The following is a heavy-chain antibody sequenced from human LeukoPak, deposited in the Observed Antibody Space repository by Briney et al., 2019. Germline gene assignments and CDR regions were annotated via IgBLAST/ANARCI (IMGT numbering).Heavy chain of an antibody. CDR1: GFTFSSYG. CDR2: IWYDGSNK. V-gene: IGHV3-33*01. D-gene: IGHD3-22*01. J-gene: IGHJ4*02. CDR3: AREYDGYDSSGYYGY. Sequence: PGGSLRLSCAASGFTFSSYGMHWVRQAPGKGLEWVAVIWYDGSNKYYADSVKGRFTISRDISKNTLYLQMNSLRAEDTAVYYCAREYDGYDSSGYYGYWGQGTLVTVSS.